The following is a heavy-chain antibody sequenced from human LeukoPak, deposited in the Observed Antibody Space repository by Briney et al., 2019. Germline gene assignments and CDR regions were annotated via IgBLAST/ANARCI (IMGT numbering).Heavy chain of an antibody. J-gene: IGHJ4*02. D-gene: IGHD1-26*01. Sequence: PSETLSLTCAVYGGSFSGYYWSWIRQPPGKGLEWIGEINHSGSTNYNPSLKSRVTISVDTSKNQFSLKLSSVTAADTAMYYCARVLVGATWDFDYWGQGTLVTVSS. CDR3: ARVLVGATWDFDY. V-gene: IGHV4-34*01. CDR2: INHSGST. CDR1: GGSFSGYY.